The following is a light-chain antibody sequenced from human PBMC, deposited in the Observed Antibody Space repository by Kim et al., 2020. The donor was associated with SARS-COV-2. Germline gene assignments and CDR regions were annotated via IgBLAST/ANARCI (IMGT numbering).Light chain of an antibody. Sequence: QSVLTQATSVSAAQRQRVTISCSGSSSNIGKSAVNWYQQLPGKAPRLLIYYDDLLPSGVSGRFSGSKSGTSASLAISGLQSEDEAEYYCAAWDDSVNGWVFGSGTKVTVL. J-gene: IGLJ1*01. CDR2: YDD. CDR1: SSNIGKSA. V-gene: IGLV1-36*01. CDR3: AAWDDSVNGWV.